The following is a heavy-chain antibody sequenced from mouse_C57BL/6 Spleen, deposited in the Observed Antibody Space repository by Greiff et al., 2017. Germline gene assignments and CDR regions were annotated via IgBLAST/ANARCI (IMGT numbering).Heavy chain of an antibody. CDR1: GYTFTSYW. J-gene: IGHJ4*01. CDR2: IHPNSGST. Sequence: VQLQQPGAELVKPGASVKLSCKASGYTFTSYWMHWVKQRPGQGLEWIGMIHPNSGSTNYNEKFKSKATLTVDKSSSTAYMQLSSLTSEDSAVYYCARGRDGDDAMDYWGQGTSVTVSS. V-gene: IGHV1-64*01. CDR3: ARGRDGDDAMDY. D-gene: IGHD3-3*01.